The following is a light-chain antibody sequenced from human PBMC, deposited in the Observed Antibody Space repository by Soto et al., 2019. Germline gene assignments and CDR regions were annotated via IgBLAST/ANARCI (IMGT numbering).Light chain of an antibody. Sequence: IQMTQSASSVSASEEDRVIITCRASQSISNHLNWYQQKPGKAPKLLIFAASSLQSGVPSRFSGSRSGPDFTLTISSLQPEDFATYYCPESYCSPPNFGHRAKVDIK. CDR2: AAS. CDR1: QSISNH. CDR3: PESYCSPPN. V-gene: IGKV1-39*01. J-gene: IGKJ2*01.